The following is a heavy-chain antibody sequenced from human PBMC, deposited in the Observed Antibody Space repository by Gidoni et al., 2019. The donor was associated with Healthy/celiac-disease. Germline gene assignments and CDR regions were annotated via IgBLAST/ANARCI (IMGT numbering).Heavy chain of an antibody. Sequence: QVQLQESGPGLVKPSETLSLTCPVSGYSISSGYYWGWIRQPPGKGLEWIGRIYHSGSTYYNPSLKSRVTISVDTSKNQFSLKLSSVTAADTAVYYCARVANTAMVTISWYFDLWGRGTLVTVSS. CDR1: GYSISSGYY. V-gene: IGHV4-38-2*02. CDR2: IYHSGST. J-gene: IGHJ2*01. CDR3: ARVANTAMVTISWYFDL. D-gene: IGHD5-18*01.